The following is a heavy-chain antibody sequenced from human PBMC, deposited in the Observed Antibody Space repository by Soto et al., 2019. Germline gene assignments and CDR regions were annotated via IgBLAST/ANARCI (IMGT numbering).Heavy chain of an antibody. J-gene: IGHJ6*02. CDR2: IYYSGST. Sequence: QVQLQESGPGLVKPSETLSLTCTVSGGSISSYYWSWIRQPPGKGLEWIGYIYYSGSTNYNPSLKSRVTISVDTSNNQFSLKLSSVTAADTAVYYCARLTRGSGSYYPYYYYYYGMDVWGQGTTVTVSS. V-gene: IGHV4-59*01. D-gene: IGHD3-10*01. CDR3: ARLTRGSGSYYPYYYYYYGMDV. CDR1: GGSISSYY.